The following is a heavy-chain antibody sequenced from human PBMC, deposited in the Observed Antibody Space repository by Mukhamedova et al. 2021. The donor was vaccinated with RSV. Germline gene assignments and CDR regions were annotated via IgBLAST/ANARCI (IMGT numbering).Heavy chain of an antibody. CDR2: GST. J-gene: IGHJ5*02. Sequence: GSTNYNPSLKSRVTISVDTSKNQFSLKLSSVTAADTAVYYCARGRRTMVRGGNWVDPWGQGTLVTVSS. D-gene: IGHD3-10*01. CDR3: ARGRRTMVRGGNWVDP. V-gene: IGHV4-34*01.